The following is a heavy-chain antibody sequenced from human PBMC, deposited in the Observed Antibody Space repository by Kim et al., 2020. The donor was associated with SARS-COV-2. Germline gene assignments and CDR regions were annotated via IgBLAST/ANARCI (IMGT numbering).Heavy chain of an antibody. CDR2: T. D-gene: IGHD6-13*01. CDR3: ASQDSSSFDY. V-gene: IGHV4-39*01. Sequence: TYYNPSLKSRVTISVDTSKNQFSLKLSSVTAADTAVYYCASQDSSSFDYWGQGTLVTVSS. J-gene: IGHJ4*02.